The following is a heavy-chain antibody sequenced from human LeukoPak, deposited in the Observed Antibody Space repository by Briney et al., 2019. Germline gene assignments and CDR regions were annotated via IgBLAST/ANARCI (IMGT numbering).Heavy chain of an antibody. CDR1: GGSFSGYF. J-gene: IGHJ4*02. V-gene: IGHV4-34*01. CDR2: INHSGST. Sequence: SETLSLTCEVYGGSFSGYFWSWIRQPPGKGLEWIGEINHSGSTYYNASLKSQVSISIDTSKNQFSLKLTSVTAADTSVYYCARQTGSGLFILPGGQGTLVTVSS. D-gene: IGHD3/OR15-3a*01. CDR3: ARQTGSGLFILP.